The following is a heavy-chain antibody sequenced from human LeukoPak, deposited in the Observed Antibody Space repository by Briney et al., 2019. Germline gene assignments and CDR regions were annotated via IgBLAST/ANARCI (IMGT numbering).Heavy chain of an antibody. J-gene: IGHJ3*02. Sequence: GASVKASCKASGYTFTSYGISWVRQAPGQGLEWMGWISAYNGNTNYAQKLQGRVTMTTDTSTSTAYMELRSLRSDDTAVYYCARGLTIGLPYDAFDIWGQGTMVTVSS. CDR1: GYTFTSYG. D-gene: IGHD4/OR15-4a*01. CDR2: ISAYNGNT. CDR3: ARGLTIGLPYDAFDI. V-gene: IGHV1-18*01.